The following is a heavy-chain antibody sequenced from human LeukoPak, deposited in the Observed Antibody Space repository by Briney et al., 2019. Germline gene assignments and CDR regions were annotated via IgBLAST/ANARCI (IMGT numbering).Heavy chain of an antibody. V-gene: IGHV1-69*13. D-gene: IGHD3-16*01. CDR2: IIPIFGTA. J-gene: IGHJ2*01. CDR3: ARDPSSPYGGPYWYFDL. Sequence: GASVKVSCKASGGTFSSYAISWVRQAPGQGLEWMGGIIPIFGTANYAQKFQGRVTITADESTSTAYMELSSLRSEDTAVYYCARDPSSPYGGPYWYFDLWGRGTLVTVSS. CDR1: GGTFSSYA.